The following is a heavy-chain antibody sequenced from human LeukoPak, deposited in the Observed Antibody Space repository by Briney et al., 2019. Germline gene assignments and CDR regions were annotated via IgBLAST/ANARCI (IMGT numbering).Heavy chain of an antibody. CDR1: GYTFTSYY. J-gene: IGHJ6*02. Sequence: GASVKVSCKASGYTFTSYYMHWVRQAPGQGLEWMGIINPSGGSTSYAQKFQGRVTMTRDTSTSTAYMELRSLRSDDTAVYYCAIVGRQWLPLGVWGQGTTVTVSS. V-gene: IGHV1-46*01. D-gene: IGHD3-22*01. CDR2: INPSGGST. CDR3: AIVGRQWLPLGV.